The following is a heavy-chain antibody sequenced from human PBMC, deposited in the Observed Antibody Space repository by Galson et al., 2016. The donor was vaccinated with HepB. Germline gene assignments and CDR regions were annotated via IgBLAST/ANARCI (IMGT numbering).Heavy chain of an antibody. D-gene: IGHD3-3*01. CDR2: ISLNSGFI. J-gene: IGHJ6*02. CDR3: AKDRAPFGVVIPSYGMDV. Sequence: SLRLSCAASGFTFDDYAMHWVRQAPGKGLEWVSGISLNSGFIVYADSVKGRFTISRDNAKNSLYLQMNGLRAEDTALYYCAKDRAPFGVVIPSYGMDVWGQGTTVTVSS. V-gene: IGHV3-9*01. CDR1: GFTFDDYA.